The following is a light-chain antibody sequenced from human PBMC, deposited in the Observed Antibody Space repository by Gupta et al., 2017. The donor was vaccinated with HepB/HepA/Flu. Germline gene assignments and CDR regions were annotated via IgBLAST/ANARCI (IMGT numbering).Light chain of an antibody. CDR2: GAS. CDR1: QSVSSSY. Sequence: EIVFTQSPGTLSLSPGERATLSCRASQSVSSSYLAWYQQKPGQAPRLLIYGASSRATGIPDRFSGSGSGTDFTLTISRREPEDFAVYYCQQYGSSPLTFGGGTKVEIK. J-gene: IGKJ4*01. V-gene: IGKV3-20*01. CDR3: QQYGSSPLT.